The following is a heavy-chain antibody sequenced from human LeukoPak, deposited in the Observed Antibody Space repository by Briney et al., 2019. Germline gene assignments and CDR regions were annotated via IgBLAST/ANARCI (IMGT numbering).Heavy chain of an antibody. V-gene: IGHV4-61*02. D-gene: IGHD4-11*01. Sequence: PSQTLSLTCTVSGGSISSGSCYWSWIRQPAGKGLEWIGRIYTSGSTNYNPSLKSRVTISVDTSKNQFSLKLSSVTAADTAVYYCARAYYSNYVDGMDVWGQGTTVTVSS. CDR3: ARAYYSNYVDGMDV. CDR1: GGSISSGSCY. J-gene: IGHJ6*02. CDR2: IYTSGST.